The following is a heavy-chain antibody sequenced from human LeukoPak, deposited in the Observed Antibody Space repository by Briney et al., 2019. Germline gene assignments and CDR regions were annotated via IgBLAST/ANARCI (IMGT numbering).Heavy chain of an antibody. CDR1: GFTFSSYW. J-gene: IGHJ4*02. D-gene: IGHD3-22*01. CDR2: IKQDGSEK. Sequence: GGSLRLSCAASGFTFSSYWMSGVRQAPGKGLEWVANIKQDGSEKYYVDSVKGRFTISRDNAKNSLYLQMNSLRAEDTAVYYCARGHHYYDSSAYYYWGQGTLVTVSS. CDR3: ARGHHYYDSSAYYY. V-gene: IGHV3-7*02.